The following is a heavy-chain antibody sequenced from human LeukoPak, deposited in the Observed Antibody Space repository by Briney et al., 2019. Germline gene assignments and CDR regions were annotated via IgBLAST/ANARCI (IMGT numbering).Heavy chain of an antibody. CDR3: VLLSLTPG. CDR2: ISSDGINT. D-gene: IGHD4-23*01. V-gene: IGHV3-74*01. J-gene: IGHJ4*02. Sequence: GGSLRLSCSASGFTFSTYWMHWVRQAPGKGLVWVSRISSDGINTNCADSVKGRFTISRDNAKNTLYLQMNSLRPEDTAVYYCVLLSLTPGWGQGTLVTVSS. CDR1: GFTFSTYW.